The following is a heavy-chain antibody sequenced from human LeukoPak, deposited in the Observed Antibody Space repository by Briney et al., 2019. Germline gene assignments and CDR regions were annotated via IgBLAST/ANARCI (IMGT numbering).Heavy chain of an antibody. CDR1: GGTFSSYA. Sequence: ASVKVSCKASGGTFSSYAISWVRQAPGQGLEWMGWINAVNGNTKYSQKFQGRVTITRDTSASAAYMELSSLRSEDTAVYYCAREGMTYYDILTGYYKEYYFDYWGQGTLVTVSS. CDR2: INAVNGNT. CDR3: AREGMTYYDILTGYYKEYYFDY. V-gene: IGHV1-3*01. J-gene: IGHJ4*02. D-gene: IGHD3-9*01.